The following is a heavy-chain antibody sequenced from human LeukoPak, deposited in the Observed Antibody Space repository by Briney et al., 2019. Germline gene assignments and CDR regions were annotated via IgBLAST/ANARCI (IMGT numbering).Heavy chain of an antibody. CDR3: ARDGRRDGYNYYWFDP. D-gene: IGHD5-24*01. CDR2: IYTSGST. Sequence: SETLSLTCTVSGVSINSGGYYWSWIRQPAGKGLEWIGRIYTSGSTNYNPSLKSRVTMSVDTSKNQFSLKLSSVTAADTAVYYCARDGRRDGYNYYWFDPWGQGTLVTVSS. V-gene: IGHV4-61*02. CDR1: GVSINSGGYY. J-gene: IGHJ5*02.